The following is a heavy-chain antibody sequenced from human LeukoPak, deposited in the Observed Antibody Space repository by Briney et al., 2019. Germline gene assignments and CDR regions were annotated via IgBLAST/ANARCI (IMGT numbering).Heavy chain of an antibody. CDR3: AKGTTMYAFDI. V-gene: IGHV3-43*02. J-gene: IGHJ3*02. CDR2: ISGDGGST. D-gene: IGHD1-1*01. CDR1: GLTFDHYV. Sequence: GGSLRLACAASGLTFDHYVMHWVRQAPGKGLEWVSLISGDGGSTYYADSVKGRLTISRDNSKNSLYLQMNSLTTEDTALYFCAKGTTMYAFDIWGQGTMVAVSS.